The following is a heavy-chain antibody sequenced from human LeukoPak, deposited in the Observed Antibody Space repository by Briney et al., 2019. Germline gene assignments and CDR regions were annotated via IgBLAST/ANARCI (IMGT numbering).Heavy chain of an antibody. CDR3: ARTVSSSSSFDY. J-gene: IGHJ4*02. V-gene: IGHV1-2*02. D-gene: IGHD6-6*01. Sequence: ASVKVSCKASGYTFTGYYMHWVRQAPGQGLEWMGWINPNSGGTNYAQKFQGRVTMARDTSISTAYMELSRLRSDDTAVYYCARTVSSSSSFDYWGQGTLVTVSS. CDR2: INPNSGGT. CDR1: GYTFTGYY.